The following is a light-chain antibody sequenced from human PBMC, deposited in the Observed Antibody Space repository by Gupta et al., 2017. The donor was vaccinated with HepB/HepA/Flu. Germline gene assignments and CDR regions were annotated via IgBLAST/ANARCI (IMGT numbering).Light chain of an antibody. CDR3: QQGLTTPIT. CDR1: QSIRNY. V-gene: IGKV1-39*01. J-gene: IGKJ5*01. Sequence: DIQMTQSPSSLSASVGDRVTITRRASQSIRNYLNWYQHNPGKAPKLLIYSASTLQNEVPSRISGSGSGAEFTLTISRLQPEDFAAYYCQQGLTTPITFGQGTQLEIK. CDR2: SAS.